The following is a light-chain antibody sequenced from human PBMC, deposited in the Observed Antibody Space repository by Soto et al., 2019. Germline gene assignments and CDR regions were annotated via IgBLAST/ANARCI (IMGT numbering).Light chain of an antibody. V-gene: IGKV1-9*01. Sequence: IQLTQSACSLSAAVGERFTVTCGASQDIAIYLAWYQQKPGEAPKLLIYAASTLYGGVPSRFSGSGSGTDFALTITSLQAEDFATYYCQQLRMYPSTFGGGDQGGY. CDR2: AAS. J-gene: IGKJ4*01. CDR3: QQLRMYPST. CDR1: QDIAIY.